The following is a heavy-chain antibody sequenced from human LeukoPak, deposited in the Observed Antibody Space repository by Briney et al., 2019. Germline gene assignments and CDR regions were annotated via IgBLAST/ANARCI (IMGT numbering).Heavy chain of an antibody. CDR2: IYYSGST. J-gene: IGHJ6*03. D-gene: IGHD3-3*01. Sequence: SETLSLTCTVSGGSISSSSYYWGWIRQPPGKGLEWIGSIYYSGSTYYNPSLKSRVTISVDTSKNQFSLKLSSVTAADTAVYYCARESGYDFWSGYYTRNYYYYYMGVWGKGTTVTVSS. CDR1: GGSISSSSYY. CDR3: ARESGYDFWSGYYTRNYYYYYMGV. V-gene: IGHV4-39*07.